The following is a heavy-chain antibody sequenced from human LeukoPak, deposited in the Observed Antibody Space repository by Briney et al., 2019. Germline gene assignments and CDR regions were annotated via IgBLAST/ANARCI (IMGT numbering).Heavy chain of an antibody. CDR2: INHSGST. V-gene: IGHV4-34*01. Sequence: RSSETLSLTCAVYGGSFSGYYWSWIRQPPGKGLEWIGEINHSGSTNYNPSLKSRVTISVDTSKNQFSLKLSSVTAADTAVYYCARGSNPGRIAAAGTEGNNWFDPWGQGTLVTVSS. J-gene: IGHJ5*02. CDR3: ARGSNPGRIAAAGTEGNNWFDP. CDR1: GGSFSGYY. D-gene: IGHD6-13*01.